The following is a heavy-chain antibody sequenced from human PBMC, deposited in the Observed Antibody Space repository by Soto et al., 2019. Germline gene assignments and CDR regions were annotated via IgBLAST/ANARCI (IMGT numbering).Heavy chain of an antibody. CDR3: DRDDSSAYSRYFDY. Sequence: SETLSLTCAVSGGSIGSGGYSWTWIRQPPGKGLEWIGYIYDSGTTYYNPSLKSRLTISVDRSKNQFSLNLSSVTAADTAVYYCDRDDSSAYSRYFDYWGQGTLVTVSS. V-gene: IGHV4-30-2*01. J-gene: IGHJ4*02. CDR1: GGSIGSGGYS. CDR2: IYDSGTT. D-gene: IGHD4-4*01.